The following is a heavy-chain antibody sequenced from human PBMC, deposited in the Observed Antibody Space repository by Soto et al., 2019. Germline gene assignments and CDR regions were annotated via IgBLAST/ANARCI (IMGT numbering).Heavy chain of an antibody. CDR1: GYTFTTYG. D-gene: IGHD3-22*01. V-gene: IGHV1-18*01. J-gene: IGHJ4*02. CDR2: ISTYNGNT. CDR3: ARGQTDYYDNSGDYFLDY. Sequence: QVQLVQSGAEVKKPGASVKVSCKASGYTFTTYGMSWVRQAPGQGLDWMGWISTYNGNTKYAERLQGRVTMTTDTTMSTAYMELRSLRSDDTAVYYCARGQTDYYDNSGDYFLDYWGQGTLVTVSS.